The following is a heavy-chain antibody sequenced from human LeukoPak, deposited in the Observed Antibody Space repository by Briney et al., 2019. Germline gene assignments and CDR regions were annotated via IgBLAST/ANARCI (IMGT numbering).Heavy chain of an antibody. CDR1: GDSVSSNSAA. Sequence: SQTLSLTCAISGDSVSSNSAAWNWIRQSPSRGLEWLGRTYYRSKWYNDYAVSVKSRITINPDTSKNQFSLQLNSVTPEDTAVYYCARAVGCSGGSCYSGYFDYRGQGTLVTVSS. V-gene: IGHV6-1*01. D-gene: IGHD2-15*01. CDR2: TYYRSKWYN. J-gene: IGHJ4*02. CDR3: ARAVGCSGGSCYSGYFDY.